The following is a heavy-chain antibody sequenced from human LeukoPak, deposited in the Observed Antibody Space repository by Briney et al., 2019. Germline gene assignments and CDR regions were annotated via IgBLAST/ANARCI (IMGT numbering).Heavy chain of an antibody. J-gene: IGHJ4*02. CDR3: ARGGYCSGGSCYYFDY. CDR2: IKQDGSEK. CDR1: GFTFSSYA. V-gene: IGHV3-7*01. Sequence: GGSLRLSCAASGFTFSSYAMSWVRQAPGKGLEWVANIKQDGSEKYYVDSVKGRFTISRDNAKNSLYLQMNSLRAEDTAVYYCARGGYCSGGSCYYFDYWGQGTLVTVSS. D-gene: IGHD2-15*01.